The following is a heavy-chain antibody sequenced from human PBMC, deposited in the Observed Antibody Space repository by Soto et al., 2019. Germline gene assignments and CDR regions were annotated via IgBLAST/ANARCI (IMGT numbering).Heavy chain of an antibody. V-gene: IGHV1-3*01. CDR2: INAGNGNI. CDR3: ARDGAVSGDSNFDY. CDR1: GYTSTSYA. Sequence: ASVKVSCKASGYTSTSYAIHWLRQAPGQGLEWMGWINAGNGNIKHSQKFLHRVTITRDTSARTAYLELSSLRLEDTAVYYCARDGAVSGDSNFDYWGQGTLVTVSS. D-gene: IGHD6-19*01. J-gene: IGHJ4*02.